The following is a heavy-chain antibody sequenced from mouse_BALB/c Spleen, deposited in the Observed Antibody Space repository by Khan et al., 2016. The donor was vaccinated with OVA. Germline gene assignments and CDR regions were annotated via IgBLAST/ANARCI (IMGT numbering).Heavy chain of an antibody. CDR3: ARIKKIVATYFDY. J-gene: IGHJ2*01. V-gene: IGHV1S81*02. CDR1: GYTFTSYW. CDR2: TNPTNGRT. D-gene: IGHD1-1*01. Sequence: QVQLQQSGAELVKAGASVKMSCKASGYTFTSYWMHWVKQRLGQGLEWFAETNPTNGRTYYNEKFKSKATLTVDKSSSTAYMLHSGPTIEDSAVYYCARIKKIVATYFDYWGQGTTLTVSS.